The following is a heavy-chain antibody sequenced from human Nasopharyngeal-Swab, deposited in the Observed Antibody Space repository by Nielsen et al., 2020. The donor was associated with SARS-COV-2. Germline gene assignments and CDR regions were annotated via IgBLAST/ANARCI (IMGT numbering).Heavy chain of an antibody. D-gene: IGHD6-19*01. V-gene: IGHV4-34*01. CDR1: GGSFSDYY. J-gene: IGHJ4*02. CDR2: IYHSGST. CDR3: AKVGGAVAG. Sequence: GSLRLSCAVYGGSFSDYYWTWIRQPPGKGMEWIGEIYHSGSTKYNPSLKSRVTISVDRSKNQFSLKLKSVTAADTAVYYCAKVGGAVAGWGQGTLVTVSS.